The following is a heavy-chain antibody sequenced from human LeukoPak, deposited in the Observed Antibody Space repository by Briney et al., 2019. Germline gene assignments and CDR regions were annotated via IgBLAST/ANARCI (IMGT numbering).Heavy chain of an antibody. Sequence: PSETLSLTCTVSGGSITGYYWSWVRQPAGKGLEWIGRIYSSGTTNYNPSLKSRVTMSVDRSRNQFSLNLDSATAADTALYHSLRDRYGYASDWYGGYYFDYWGQGTLVTVSS. D-gene: IGHD3-10*01. CDR1: GGSITGYY. J-gene: IGHJ4*02. CDR2: IYSSGTT. V-gene: IGHV4-4*07. CDR3: LRDRYGYASDWYGGYYFDY.